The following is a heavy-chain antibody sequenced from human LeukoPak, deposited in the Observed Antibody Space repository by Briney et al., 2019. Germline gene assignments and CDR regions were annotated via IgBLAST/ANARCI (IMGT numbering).Heavy chain of an antibody. D-gene: IGHD4-23*01. J-gene: IGHJ6*03. CDR2: IYTSGST. CDR3: ARLSGGGYYYYMDV. Sequence: PSETLSLTCTVSGGSISSYYWSWIRQPPGKGLEWIGYIYTSGSTNYNPSPKSRVTISVDTSKNQFSLKLSSVTAADTAVYYCARLSGGGYYYYMDVWGKGTTVTVSS. V-gene: IGHV4-4*09. CDR1: GGSISSYY.